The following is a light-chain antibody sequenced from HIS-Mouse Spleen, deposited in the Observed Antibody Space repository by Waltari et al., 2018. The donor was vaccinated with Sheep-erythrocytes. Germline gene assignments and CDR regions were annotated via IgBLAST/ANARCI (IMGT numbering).Light chain of an antibody. V-gene: IGKV3-15*01. CDR1: QSVSSN. CDR2: GAS. CDR3: QQYNNWPWT. Sequence: EIVMTQSPATRSVSPGERATLSCRASQSVSSNLAWYQQKPGQAPRLLIYGASTRATGIPARFSGSGSGTEFTLTISSMQSEDFAVYYCQQYNNWPWTFGQGTK. J-gene: IGKJ1*01.